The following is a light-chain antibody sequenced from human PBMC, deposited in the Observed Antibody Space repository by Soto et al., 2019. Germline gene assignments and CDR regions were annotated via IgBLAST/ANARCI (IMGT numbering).Light chain of an antibody. CDR1: PRAIGAYNF. CDR3: TSWTTSTTMI. CDR2: DVN. J-gene: IGLJ2*01. Sequence: QSVLTQPASLSGAPGQSITLSCTGTPRAIGAYNFVSWYQQHPGEVPKLILYDVNVRPSGVSNRFSGSKSGNTASLTISGLQAEDEADYYCTSWTTSTTMIFGGGTKVTVL. V-gene: IGLV2-14*03.